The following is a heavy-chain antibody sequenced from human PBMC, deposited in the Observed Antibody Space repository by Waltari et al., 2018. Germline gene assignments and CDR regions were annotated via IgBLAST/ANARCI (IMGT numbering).Heavy chain of an antibody. Sequence: QVQLQESGPGLLKPSQTLSLPCTVSGGSITNDLHYWSWIRQPAGRELEWIGRVYSTGSANDNTSLKSRDTISVDTSKNQFSLRLSAVTAADTAVYYCARDNTMEGLDYWGQGTLVTVSS. CDR2: VYSTGSA. D-gene: IGHD1-1*01. V-gene: IGHV4-61*02. J-gene: IGHJ4*02. CDR1: GGSITNDLHY. CDR3: ARDNTMEGLDY.